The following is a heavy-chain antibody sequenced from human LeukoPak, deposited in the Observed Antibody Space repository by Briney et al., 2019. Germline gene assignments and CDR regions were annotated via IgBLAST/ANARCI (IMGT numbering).Heavy chain of an antibody. Sequence: PGGSLRLSCAASGFTFRSYSMNWVRQAPGKGLEWVSYIDNDTDDIHYTDSVKGRFTISRDNAKNSLYLHMNRLRAKNTSVYHCTTRFDYWGQGTLVTVSS. CDR1: GFTFRSYS. CDR3: TTRFDY. CDR2: IDNDTDDI. V-gene: IGHV3-21*03. J-gene: IGHJ4*02.